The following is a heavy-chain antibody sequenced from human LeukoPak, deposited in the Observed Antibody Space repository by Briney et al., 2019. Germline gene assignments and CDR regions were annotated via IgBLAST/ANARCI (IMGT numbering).Heavy chain of an antibody. CDR3: AKTTTGYSSGRYPAWPIDY. V-gene: IGHV3-23*01. CDR1: GFTFGSYA. D-gene: IGHD2-15*01. J-gene: IGHJ4*02. CDR2: IFGSGGSA. Sequence: GGSLRLSCAASGFTFGSYAVYWVRQAPGKGLEWVSGIFGSGGSAHYADSVKGRFTISRDNSKNTVYLQMDSLRVEDTAIYYCAKTTTGYSSGRYPAWPIDYWGQGTLVTVSS.